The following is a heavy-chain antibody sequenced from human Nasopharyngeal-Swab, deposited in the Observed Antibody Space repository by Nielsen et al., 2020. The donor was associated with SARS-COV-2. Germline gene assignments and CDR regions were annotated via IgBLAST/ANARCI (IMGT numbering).Heavy chain of an antibody. CDR2: IYYSGST. CDR1: GGSISSYY. D-gene: IGHD3-22*01. J-gene: IGHJ3*02. V-gene: IGHV4-59*01. Sequence: GSLRLSCTVSGGSISSYYWSWIRQPPGKGLEWIGYIYYSGSTNYNPSLKSRVTISVDTSKNQFSLKLSSVTAADTAVYYCARGSFWYDSSGYPAEGDAFDIWGQGTMGTVSS. CDR3: ARGSFWYDSSGYPAEGDAFDI.